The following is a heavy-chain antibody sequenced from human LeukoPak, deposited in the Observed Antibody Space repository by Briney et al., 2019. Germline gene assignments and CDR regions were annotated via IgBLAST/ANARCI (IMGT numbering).Heavy chain of an antibody. Sequence: GGSLRLSCAASGFTFSSYEMNWVRQAPGKGLEWVSYISSSGSTIYYADSVKGRFTISRDNAKNSLYLQMNSPRAEDTAVYYCARDDSSGYYYPDYWGQGTLVTVSS. CDR1: GFTFSSYE. CDR2: ISSSGSTI. CDR3: ARDDSSGYYYPDY. D-gene: IGHD3-22*01. V-gene: IGHV3-48*03. J-gene: IGHJ4*02.